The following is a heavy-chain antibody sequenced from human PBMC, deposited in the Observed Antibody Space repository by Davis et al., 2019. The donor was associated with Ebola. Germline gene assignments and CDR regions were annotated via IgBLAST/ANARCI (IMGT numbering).Heavy chain of an antibody. CDR1: GYTFTRYG. J-gene: IGHJ5*02. D-gene: IGHD3-10*01. V-gene: IGHV1-18*01. Sequence: AASVTVSCKASGYTFTRYGISWVRQAPGQGLEWMGWISAYNGNTNYAQNLQGRVTMTTDTSTSTAYMGVRSLRYDDTAVYYCARAVTMVLPSGWFDPWGQGTLVTVSS. CDR3: ARAVTMVLPSGWFDP. CDR2: ISAYNGNT.